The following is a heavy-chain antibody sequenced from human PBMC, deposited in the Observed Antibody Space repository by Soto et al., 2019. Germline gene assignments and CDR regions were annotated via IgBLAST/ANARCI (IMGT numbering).Heavy chain of an antibody. CDR2: IVPLFRTT. J-gene: IGHJ6*02. CDR1: GGTFSSYA. Sequence: QVQLVQSGAEAKKPGSSVKVSCKTSGGTFSSYAISWVRQAPGQGLEWMGGIVPLFRTTNYAQKVQGRVTITAYTSTYTAYMELSGLRSGDTAVYYCARGGYSSTWSKLLDRSGLDGWGQGTTVTVSS. V-gene: IGHV1-69*06. D-gene: IGHD6-13*01. CDR3: ARGGYSSTWSKLLDRSGLDG.